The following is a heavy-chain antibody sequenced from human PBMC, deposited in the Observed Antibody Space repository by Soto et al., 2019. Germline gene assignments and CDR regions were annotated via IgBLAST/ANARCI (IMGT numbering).Heavy chain of an antibody. CDR1: GFTVSSNY. Sequence: EVQLVESGGGLIQPGGSLRLSCAASGFTVSSNYMSWVRKAPGKGLEWVSVIYSGGSTYYADSVKGRFTISRDNSKNTLYLQMNSLRAEDTAVYYCAAKGIQAGATLLGYWGQGTLVTVSS. D-gene: IGHD1-26*01. J-gene: IGHJ4*02. V-gene: IGHV3-53*01. CDR3: AAKGIQAGATLLGY. CDR2: IYSGGST.